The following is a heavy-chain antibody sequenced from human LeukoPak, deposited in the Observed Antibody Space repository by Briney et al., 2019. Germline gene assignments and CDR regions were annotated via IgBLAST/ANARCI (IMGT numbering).Heavy chain of an antibody. CDR1: GFTFSNYW. CDR2: INTDGSAT. D-gene: IGHD4-17*01. Sequence: PGGSLRLSCAASGFTFSNYWILWVRQPPGKGLVWVSRINTDGSATSYADSVKGRFTISRDNAKNTLYLQMNSLRAEDTAVYYCTRVDYGGNSGDAFDIWGQGTTVTVSS. CDR3: TRVDYGGNSGDAFDI. J-gene: IGHJ3*02. V-gene: IGHV3-74*01.